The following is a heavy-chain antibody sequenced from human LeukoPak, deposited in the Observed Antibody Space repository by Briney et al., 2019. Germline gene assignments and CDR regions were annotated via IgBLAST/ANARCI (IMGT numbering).Heavy chain of an antibody. J-gene: IGHJ6*02. CDR2: INPNSGGT. CDR1: GYTFTGYY. Sequence: ASVKVSCKASGYTFTGYYMHWVRQAPGQGLEWMGWINPNSGGTNYAQKFQGRVTMTGDTSISTAYMELSRLRSDDTAVYYCARDAYNDFWSGYSFGSYYYYYYGMDVWGQGTTVTVSS. V-gene: IGHV1-2*02. D-gene: IGHD3-3*01. CDR3: ARDAYNDFWSGYSFGSYYYYYYGMDV.